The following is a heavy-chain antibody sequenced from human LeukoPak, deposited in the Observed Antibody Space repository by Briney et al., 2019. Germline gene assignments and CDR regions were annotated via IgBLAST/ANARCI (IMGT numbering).Heavy chain of an antibody. CDR2: TYYRSNWIN. CDR3: ARETTWVRGVINPLDY. V-gene: IGHV6-1*01. J-gene: IGHJ4*02. Sequence: SQTLSLTCAISGDSVSSNSAAWNWIRQSPSRGLEWLGRTYYRSNWINDYAVSMKSRMTINPDTSRDQFSLQLNSVTPEDTAVYYCARETTWVRGVINPLDYWGQGTLVTVSS. D-gene: IGHD3-10*01. CDR1: GDSVSSNSAA.